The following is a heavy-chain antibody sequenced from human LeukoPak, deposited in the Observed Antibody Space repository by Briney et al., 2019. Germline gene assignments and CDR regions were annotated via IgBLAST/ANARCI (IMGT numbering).Heavy chain of an antibody. CDR1: XXTXSSYA. CDR3: AKGMYYDSSGYPN. V-gene: IGHV3-23*01. CDR2: ISGSGGST. Sequence: LXCAAXXXTXSSYAMSWXREAPXKGXEWVXAISGSGGSTYYADSVKGRFTISRDNSKNTLYLQMNSLRAEDTAVYYCAKGMYYDSSGYPNWGQGTLVTVSS. D-gene: IGHD3-22*01. J-gene: IGHJ4*02.